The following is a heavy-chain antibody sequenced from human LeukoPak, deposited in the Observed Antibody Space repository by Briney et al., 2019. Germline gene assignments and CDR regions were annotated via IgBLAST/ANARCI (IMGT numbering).Heavy chain of an antibody. CDR2: INPSGGST. CDR3: AREPLRQQQLVPYYFDY. D-gene: IGHD6-13*01. V-gene: IGHV1-46*01. CDR1: GYTFTSYY. Sequence: VASVKVSCKASGYTFTSYYMHWVRQAPGQGLEWMGIINPSGGSTSYAQKFQGRVTITADKSTSTAYMELSSLRSEDTAVYYCAREPLRQQQLVPYYFDYWGQGTLVTVSS. J-gene: IGHJ4*02.